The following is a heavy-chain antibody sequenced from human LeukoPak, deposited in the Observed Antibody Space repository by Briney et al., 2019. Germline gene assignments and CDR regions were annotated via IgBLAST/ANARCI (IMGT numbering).Heavy chain of an antibody. D-gene: IGHD3-3*01. Sequence: KTSQTLSLTCTVSGGSISSGGYYWSWIRQPPGKGLEWIGYIYHSGSTNXNPSLKSRVTISVDTSKNQFSLKLSSVTAADTAVYYCAXXXNWIFGVVTKLNAFDIWGQGTMVTVSS. J-gene: IGHJ3*02. CDR1: GGSISSGGYY. CDR2: IYHSGST. CDR3: AXXXNWIFGVVTKLNAFDI. V-gene: IGHV4-30-2*01.